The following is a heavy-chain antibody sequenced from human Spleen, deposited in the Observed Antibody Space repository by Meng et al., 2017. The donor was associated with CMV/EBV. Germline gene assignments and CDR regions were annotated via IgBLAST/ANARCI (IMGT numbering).Heavy chain of an antibody. D-gene: IGHD4-17*01. CDR1: GFTFSNYA. V-gene: IGHV3-23*01. CDR3: AKAATGTIWVAAY. CDR2: ISGSGGFT. J-gene: IGHJ4*02. Sequence: GESLKISCAASGFTFSNYAMNWVRQAPGKGLEWVSSISGSGGFTYYADSVKGRLTISRDNSKNTLYLQMNSLRAEDTAMYYCAKAATGTIWVAAYWGQGTLVTVSS.